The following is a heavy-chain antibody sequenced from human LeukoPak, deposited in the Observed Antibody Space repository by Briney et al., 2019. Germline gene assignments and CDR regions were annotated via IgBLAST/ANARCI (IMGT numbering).Heavy chain of an antibody. CDR1: GFTFSSYA. D-gene: IGHD3-10*01. V-gene: IGHV3-30-3*01. Sequence: GGSLRLSCAASGFTFSSYAMHWVRQAPGKGLERVAVISYDGSNKYYADSVKDRFTISRDNAKNSLYLQMNSLRAEDTAVYYCATHVFVNIDAFDIWGQGTMVTVSS. J-gene: IGHJ3*02. CDR3: ATHVFVNIDAFDI. CDR2: ISYDGSNK.